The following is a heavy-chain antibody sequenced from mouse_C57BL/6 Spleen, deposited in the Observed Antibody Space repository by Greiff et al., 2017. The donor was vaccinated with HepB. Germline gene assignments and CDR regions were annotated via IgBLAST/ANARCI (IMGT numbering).Heavy chain of an antibody. CDR1: GYTFTSYG. V-gene: IGHV1-81*01. CDR3: ARLGREDYAMDY. J-gene: IGHJ4*01. CDR2: IYPRSGNT. D-gene: IGHD4-1*01. Sequence: QVQLQQSGAELARPGASVKLSCKASGYTFTSYGISWVKQRTGQGLEWIGEIYPRSGNTYYNEKFKGKATLTADKSSSTAYMELRSLTSEDSAVYFCARLGREDYAMDYWGQGTSVTVSS.